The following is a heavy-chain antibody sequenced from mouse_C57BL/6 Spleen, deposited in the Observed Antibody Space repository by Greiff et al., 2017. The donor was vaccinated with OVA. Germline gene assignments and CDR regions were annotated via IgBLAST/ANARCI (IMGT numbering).Heavy chain of an antibody. V-gene: IGHV7-3*01. Sequence: DVMLVESGGGLVQPGGSLSLSCAASGFTFTDYYMSWVRQPPGKALEWLGFIRNKANGYTTEYSASVQGRFTISRDNSQSILYLQMSALRAEDGATYYCARYDSTLYYAMDYWGQGTSVTVSS. CDR1: GFTFTDYY. CDR3: ARYDSTLYYAMDY. D-gene: IGHD2-5*01. CDR2: IRNKANGYTT. J-gene: IGHJ4*01.